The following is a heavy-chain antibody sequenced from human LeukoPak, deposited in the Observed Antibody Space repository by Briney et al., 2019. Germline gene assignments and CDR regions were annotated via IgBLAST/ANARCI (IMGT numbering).Heavy chain of an antibody. CDR3: ASYTPYYYYGMDV. D-gene: IGHD4-11*01. J-gene: IGHJ6*02. Sequence: SETLSLTCTVSGDSISSVSYYWGWIRQPPGKGLAWIGSIYYSGSTYYNPSLKSRVTISVDTSKNQFSLKLSSVTAADTAVYYCASYTPYYYYGMDVWGQGTTVTVSS. CDR1: GDSISSVSYY. CDR2: IYYSGST. V-gene: IGHV4-39*01.